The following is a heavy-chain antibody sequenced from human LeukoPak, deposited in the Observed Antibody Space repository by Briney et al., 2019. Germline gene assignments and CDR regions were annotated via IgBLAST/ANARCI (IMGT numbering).Heavy chain of an antibody. V-gene: IGHV1-69*04. CDR1: GGTFSSYA. D-gene: IGHD2-21*02. Sequence: SVKVSCKASGGTFSSYAISWVRQAPGQGLEWMGRIIPILGIANYAQKFQGRVTITADKSTSTAYMELSSLRSEDTAVYYCARDRGFGVVVTALNWFDPWGQGTLVTVSS. J-gene: IGHJ5*02. CDR2: IIPILGIA. CDR3: ARDRGFGVVVTALNWFDP.